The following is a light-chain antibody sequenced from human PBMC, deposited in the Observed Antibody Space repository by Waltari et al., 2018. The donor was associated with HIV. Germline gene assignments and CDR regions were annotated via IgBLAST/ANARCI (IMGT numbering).Light chain of an antibody. V-gene: IGLV2-14*01. J-gene: IGLJ2*01. CDR2: EVS. CDR1: TSDLGDYTY. CDR3: SSYSGSDTLVV. Sequence: HSALTQPASVSGSPGQSLTISCTATTSDLGDYTYVSWYQQRSGKGPKLIIYEVSTRSSGVSLRFSGSKSGNTASLTVSGLQLEDEGDYYCSSYSGSDTLVVFGGGTKLTVL.